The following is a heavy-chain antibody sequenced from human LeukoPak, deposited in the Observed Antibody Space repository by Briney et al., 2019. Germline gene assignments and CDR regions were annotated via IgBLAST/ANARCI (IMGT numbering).Heavy chain of an antibody. CDR1: GFTFSSYS. V-gene: IGHV3-21*01. D-gene: IGHD4-17*01. CDR3: ARDATTELGTVYMDV. J-gene: IGHJ6*03. CDR2: ISSSSSYI. Sequence: GGSLRLSCAASGFTFSSYSMNSVRQAPGKGLEWVLSISSSSSYIYYADSVKGPFTISRDNTKNSLYLQMNSLRVEDSAVYYCARDATTELGTVYMDVWGKGTTVTISS.